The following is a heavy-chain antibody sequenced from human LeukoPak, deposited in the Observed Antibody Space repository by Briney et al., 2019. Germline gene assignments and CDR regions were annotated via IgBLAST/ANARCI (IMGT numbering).Heavy chain of an antibody. CDR2: INPGNGDT. CDR3: AATSDRGLVPAANHYFDY. J-gene: IGHJ4*02. Sequence: ASVKVSCKASGYTFTSYAIHWVRQAPGQRLEWMGWINPGNGDTRFSQKFQERVTITRDMSTSTAYMELSSLRSEDTAVYYCAATSDRGLVPAANHYFDYWGQGTLVTVSS. CDR1: GYTFTSYA. V-gene: IGHV1-3*01. D-gene: IGHD2-2*01.